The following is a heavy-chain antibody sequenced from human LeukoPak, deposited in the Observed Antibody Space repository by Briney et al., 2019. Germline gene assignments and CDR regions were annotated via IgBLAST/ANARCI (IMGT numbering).Heavy chain of an antibody. CDR2: ISWNSGSI. CDR3: ARGNLDLRAFDI. CDR1: GFTFDDYA. Sequence: PGGSLKLSCATSGFTFDDYAMHWVRQDPGKGLEWVSGISWNSGSIVYADSVKGRFTISRDNAKNPLYLQMNSLRVEDTALYYCARGNLDLRAFDIWGQGTMVTVSS. V-gene: IGHV3-9*01. J-gene: IGHJ3*02. D-gene: IGHD3-3*01.